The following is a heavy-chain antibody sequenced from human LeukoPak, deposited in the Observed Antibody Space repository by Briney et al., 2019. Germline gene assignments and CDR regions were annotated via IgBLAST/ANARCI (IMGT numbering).Heavy chain of an antibody. V-gene: IGHV3-7*01. CDR2: IKQDGSEK. Sequence: GGSLRLSCAASGFTFGSYWMSWVRQAPGKGLEWVANIKQDGSEKYYVDSVKGRFTISRDNAKNSLYLQMNSLGVEDTSVYYCARGVAVDYWGQGTLVTVSS. CDR3: ARGVAVDY. J-gene: IGHJ4*02. CDR1: GFTFGSYW.